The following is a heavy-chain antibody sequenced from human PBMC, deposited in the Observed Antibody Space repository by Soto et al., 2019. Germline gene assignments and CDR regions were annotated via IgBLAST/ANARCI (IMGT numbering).Heavy chain of an antibody. V-gene: IGHV1-18*01. J-gene: IGHJ4*02. CDR1: GYTFTSYA. CDR3: ARITASGIVHDFDF. D-gene: IGHD1-26*01. CDR2: IGAHSGNT. Sequence: QVQLVQSEGEVKKPGASVKISCRASGYTFTSYAINWVRQAPGQGLEWMGWIGAHSGNTNYAQKVQGRVTMTTDTSTSTAYMELRSLRSDDTAIYYCARITASGIVHDFDFWGQGTLVTVSS.